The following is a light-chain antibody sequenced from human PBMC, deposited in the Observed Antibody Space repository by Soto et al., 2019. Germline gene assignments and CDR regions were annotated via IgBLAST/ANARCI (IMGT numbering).Light chain of an antibody. J-gene: IGKJ1*01. CDR1: QSVLYNSSNKNY. CDR3: QQYYITPPWT. V-gene: IGKV4-1*01. Sequence: DIVMTQSPDSLAVSLGERATINCKSSQSVLYNSSNKNYLAWYQQKPGQPPKLLIYWASTRESGVPDRFSGSGSGTDFTLTISSLQAEDVAVYYCQQYYITPPWTFGQGTKVDIK. CDR2: WAS.